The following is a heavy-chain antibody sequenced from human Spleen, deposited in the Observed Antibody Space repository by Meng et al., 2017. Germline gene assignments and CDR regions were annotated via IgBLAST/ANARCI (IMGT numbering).Heavy chain of an antibody. CDR3: ARVGYYDSSNYYAYFQH. J-gene: IGHJ1*01. Sequence: GGSLRLSCAASRFTFSRYWMSWVRQAPGKGLKWVANIKEDGSEKNYVDSVKGRFTISRDNAKNSLFLQMNSLRAEDTAVYYCARVGYYDSSNYYAYFQHWGQGTLVTVSS. V-gene: IGHV3-7*01. D-gene: IGHD3-22*01. CDR1: RFTFSRYW. CDR2: IKEDGSEK.